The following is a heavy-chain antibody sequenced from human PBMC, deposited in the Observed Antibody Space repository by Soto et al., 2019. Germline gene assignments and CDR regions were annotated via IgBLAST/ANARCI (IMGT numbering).Heavy chain of an antibody. J-gene: IGHJ6*01. CDR3: ARGKKYCSSPSCYGGGYYYYGMDV. D-gene: IGHD2-2*01. V-gene: IGHV4-34*01. CDR1: GGSFSVYY. Sequence: PSETLCITCAFYGGSFSVYYWSWIRQPPGKGLELIGGINHSGSTNYNPSLKSRVTISVDTSKNQFSLKLSSVTAADTALYYCARGKKYCSSPSCYGGGYYYYGMDVWGHGTPVTVSS. CDR2: INHSGST.